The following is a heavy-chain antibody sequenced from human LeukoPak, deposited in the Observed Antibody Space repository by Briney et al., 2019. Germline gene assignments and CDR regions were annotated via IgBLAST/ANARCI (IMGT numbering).Heavy chain of an antibody. J-gene: IGHJ3*02. CDR3: ARQVATKGGWAFDI. Sequence: SETLSLTCTVSGGSISSYYWSWIRQPPGKGLEWIGYIYYSGSTNYNPSLKSRVTISVDTSKNQFSLKLSSVTAADTAVYYCARQVATKGGWAFDIWGQGTMVTASS. D-gene: IGHD5-12*01. V-gene: IGHV4-59*01. CDR2: IYYSGST. CDR1: GGSISSYY.